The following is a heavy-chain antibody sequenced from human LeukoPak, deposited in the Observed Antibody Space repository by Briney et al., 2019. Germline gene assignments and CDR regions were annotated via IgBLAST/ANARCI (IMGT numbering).Heavy chain of an antibody. CDR1: GFTFSSYA. CDR2: INWNGGST. Sequence: GGSLRLSCAASGFTFSSYAMSWVRQAPGKGLEWVSCINWNGGSTGYAASVKGRFTIARDNAKNSLYLQMNSLRAEDTALYYCARGWVAYYFDYWGQGTLVTVSS. CDR3: ARGWVAYYFDY. V-gene: IGHV3-20*04. J-gene: IGHJ4*02. D-gene: IGHD2-15*01.